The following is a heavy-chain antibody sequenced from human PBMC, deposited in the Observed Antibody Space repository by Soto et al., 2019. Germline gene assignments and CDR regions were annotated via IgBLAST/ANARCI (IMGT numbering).Heavy chain of an antibody. CDR3: ARDSPSSGLLGTNY. CDR1: GYTFTNHG. D-gene: IGHD3-22*01. Sequence: QVQLVQSGDGVKKPGASVKVFCKASGYTFTNHGISWVRQAPGHGLEWMGWVSAYTGETKYAQSLQGRVTMTTDTSTNTASMELRSLRSDDAAVFYCARDSPSSGLLGTNYWGQGTLVTVSS. J-gene: IGHJ4*02. CDR2: VSAYTGET. V-gene: IGHV1-18*01.